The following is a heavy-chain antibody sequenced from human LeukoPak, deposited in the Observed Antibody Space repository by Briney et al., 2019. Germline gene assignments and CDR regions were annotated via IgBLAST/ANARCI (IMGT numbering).Heavy chain of an antibody. CDR2: ISSSSSYI. D-gene: IGHD3-3*01. Sequence: GGSLRLSCAASGFTFSSYSMNWVRQAPGKGLEWVSSISSSSSYIYYADLVKGRFTISRDNAKNSLYLQMNSLRAEDTAVYYCARDPVGDFWSGYYYFDYWGQGTLVTVSS. CDR1: GFTFSSYS. CDR3: ARDPVGDFWSGYYYFDY. J-gene: IGHJ4*02. V-gene: IGHV3-21*01.